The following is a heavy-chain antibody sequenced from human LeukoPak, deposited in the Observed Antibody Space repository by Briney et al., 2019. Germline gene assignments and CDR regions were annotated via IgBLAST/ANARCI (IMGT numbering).Heavy chain of an antibody. J-gene: IGHJ4*02. CDR3: ARAKEQWLVGGYDY. CDR1: EYTFTGYY. V-gene: IGHV1-2*02. CDR2: INPNSGGA. D-gene: IGHD6-19*01. Sequence: ASVKVSCKASEYTFTGYYMHWVRQAPGQGLEWMGWINPNSGGANYAQKFQGRVTMTRDTSISTAYMELSRLRSDDTAVYYCARAKEQWLVGGYDYWGQGTLVTVSS.